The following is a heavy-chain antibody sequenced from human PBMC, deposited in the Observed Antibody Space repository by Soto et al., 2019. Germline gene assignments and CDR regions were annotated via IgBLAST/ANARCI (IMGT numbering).Heavy chain of an antibody. Sequence: WASVKVSCKASGGTFSSYAISWVRQAPGQGLEWMGGIIPIFGTANYAQKFQGRVTITADESTSTAYMELSSLRSEDTAVYYCARDVRFWEWPDIPTNGMDVWGQGTTVTVSS. D-gene: IGHD3-3*01. CDR2: IIPIFGTA. J-gene: IGHJ6*02. CDR3: ARDVRFWEWPDIPTNGMDV. V-gene: IGHV1-69*13. CDR1: GGTFSSYA.